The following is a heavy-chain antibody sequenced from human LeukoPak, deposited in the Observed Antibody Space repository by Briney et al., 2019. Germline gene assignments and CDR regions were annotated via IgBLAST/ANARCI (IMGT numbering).Heavy chain of an antibody. J-gene: IGHJ6*03. V-gene: IGHV3-15*01. Sequence: PGGSLRLSCAASGFTLTHAWMTWVRQTPGKGLEWVGRIKSEADGGTVDYAAPVKGRFTISRDDSKNTLYLQMNSLKTEDIAVYYCTTSEYSGSSRHIFPDYYYYYMDVWGKGTTVTVSS. D-gene: IGHD1-26*01. CDR3: TTSEYSGSSRHIFPDYYYYYMDV. CDR2: IKSEADGGTV. CDR1: GFTLTHAW.